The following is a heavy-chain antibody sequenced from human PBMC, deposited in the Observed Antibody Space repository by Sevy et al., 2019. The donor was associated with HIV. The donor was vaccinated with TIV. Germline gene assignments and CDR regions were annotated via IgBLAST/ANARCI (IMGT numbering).Heavy chain of an antibody. Sequence: GGSLRLSCAASGFTFSSYGMHWVRQAPGKGLEWVAFIRYDGSNKYYAHSVKGRFTISRDNSKNTLYLQMNSLRAEDTAVYYGATLAYSSSWYQSGPDYYYGMDVWGQGTTVTVSS. CDR2: IRYDGSNK. CDR1: GFTFSSYG. D-gene: IGHD6-13*01. V-gene: IGHV3-30*02. CDR3: ATLAYSSSWYQSGPDYYYGMDV. J-gene: IGHJ6*02.